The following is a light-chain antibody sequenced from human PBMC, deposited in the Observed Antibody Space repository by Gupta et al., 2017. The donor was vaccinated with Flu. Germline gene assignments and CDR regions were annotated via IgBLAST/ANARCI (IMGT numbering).Light chain of an antibody. Sequence: QSVLTQPPSVSGAPGQRVTISCTVSSSDIGAGSDVHWYQHLPGTAPRLLIYGNSNRPSGVPDRFSGSKSGTSASLAITGLQAEDEAEYYCQSYDSSLSGSVFGGGTKLTVL. V-gene: IGLV1-40*01. CDR2: GNS. J-gene: IGLJ3*02. CDR3: QSYDSSLSGSV. CDR1: SSDIGAGSD.